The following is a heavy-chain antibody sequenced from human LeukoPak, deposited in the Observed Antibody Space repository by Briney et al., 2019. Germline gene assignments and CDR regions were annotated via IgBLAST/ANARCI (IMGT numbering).Heavy chain of an antibody. CDR2: IYYSGST. Sequence: SETLSLTCTVSGGSISSSSYYWGWIRQPPGKGLGWIGSIYYSGSTYYNPSLKSRVTISVDTSKNQFSLKLSSVTAADTAVYYCARGPLTMVRGVITHYYYYYMDVWGKGTTVTVSS. CDR3: ARGPLTMVRGVITHYYYYYMDV. D-gene: IGHD3-10*01. V-gene: IGHV4-39*07. J-gene: IGHJ6*03. CDR1: GGSISSSSYY.